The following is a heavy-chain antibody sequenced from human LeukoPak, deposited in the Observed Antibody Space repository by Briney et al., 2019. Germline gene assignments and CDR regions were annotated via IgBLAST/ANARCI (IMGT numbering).Heavy chain of an antibody. V-gene: IGHV4-30-2*01. CDR3: ARDMNDFWSGYHDY. J-gene: IGHJ4*02. Sequence: SETLSLTCAVSGGSISSGGYSWSWIRQPPGKGLEWIGYIYHSGSTYYNPSLKSRVTISVDRSKNQFSLKLSSVTAADTAVYYCARDMNDFWSGYHDYWGQGTLVTVSS. CDR1: GGSISSGGYS. D-gene: IGHD3-3*01. CDR2: IYHSGST.